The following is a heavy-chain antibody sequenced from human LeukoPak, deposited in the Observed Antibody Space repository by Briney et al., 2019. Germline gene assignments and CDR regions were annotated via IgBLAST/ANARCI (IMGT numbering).Heavy chain of an antibody. CDR2: IYNSGNSGSA. Sequence: PSETLSLTCTVSGGSISTYYWSWIRQPPGKGLEWIGYIYNSGNSGSANYNPSLKSRVTISVDMSKNQFSLKLSSVTAADTAVYYCARDHWVTMVRGVIPLYGLDVWGQGSTVTVSS. D-gene: IGHD3-10*01. CDR3: ARDHWVTMVRGVIPLYGLDV. V-gene: IGHV4-59*01. J-gene: IGHJ6*02. CDR1: GGSISTYY.